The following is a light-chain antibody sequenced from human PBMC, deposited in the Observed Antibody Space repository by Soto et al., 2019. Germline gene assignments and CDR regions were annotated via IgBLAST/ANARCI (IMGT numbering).Light chain of an antibody. Sequence: CGASQSISRYLNWYQQKPGKAPKLLIYAASSLQRGVPSRVSGLGSGTDCTLTISSLQPEDLSTFFIQLSYSTAYTVGPGTKVDIK. CDR2: AAS. CDR3: QLSYSTAYT. CDR1: QSISRY. V-gene: IGKV1-39*01. J-gene: IGKJ3*01.